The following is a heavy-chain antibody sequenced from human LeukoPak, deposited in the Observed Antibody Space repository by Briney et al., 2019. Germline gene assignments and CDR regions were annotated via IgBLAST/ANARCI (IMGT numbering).Heavy chain of an antibody. CDR1: GGSISSYY. CDR3: ARDDDYGGNGGFDY. Sequence: SETLSLTCTVSGGSISSYYWSWIRQPAGKGLEWIGRIYTSGSTNYNPSLKSRVTMSVGTSKNQFSLKLSSVTAADTAVYYCARDDDYGGNGGFDYWGQGTLVTVSS. J-gene: IGHJ4*02. CDR2: IYTSGST. V-gene: IGHV4-4*07. D-gene: IGHD4-23*01.